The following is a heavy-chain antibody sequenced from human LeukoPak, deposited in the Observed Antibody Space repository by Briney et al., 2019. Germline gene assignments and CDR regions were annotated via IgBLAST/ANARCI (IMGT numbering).Heavy chain of an antibody. CDR1: GGSISSGSYY. D-gene: IGHD6-19*01. Sequence: SETLSLTCTVSGGSISSGSYYWSWIRQPAGRGLEWIGRIYTSGSTNYNPSLKSRVTISVDTSKNQFSLKLSSVTAADTAVYYCASSSSGWYRVDYWGQGTLVTVSS. CDR2: IYTSGST. J-gene: IGHJ4*02. V-gene: IGHV4-61*02. CDR3: ASSSSGWYRVDY.